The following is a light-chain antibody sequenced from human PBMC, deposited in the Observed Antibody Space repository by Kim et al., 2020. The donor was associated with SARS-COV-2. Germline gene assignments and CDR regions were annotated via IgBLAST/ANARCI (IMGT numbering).Light chain of an antibody. CDR3: QQSYSLPAT. CDR1: EVISTW. Sequence: ASVGDRVTMTWRASEVISTWLAWYQQKPGKAPRLLSYAASDLQSGVPPRFSGSGSGTLFTLTINGLQPEDIGTYFCQQSYSLPATFGPGTKVDIK. J-gene: IGKJ3*01. V-gene: IGKV1-12*01. CDR2: AAS.